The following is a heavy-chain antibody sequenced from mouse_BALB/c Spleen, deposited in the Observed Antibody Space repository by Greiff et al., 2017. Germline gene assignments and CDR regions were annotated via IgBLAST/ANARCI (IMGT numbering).Heavy chain of an antibody. D-gene: IGHD1-1*01. V-gene: IGHV3-8*02. CDR1: GDSITSGY. CDR2: ISYSGST. J-gene: IGHJ3*01. CDR3: ARSGYYGSSPRVWFAY. Sequence: EVQLQESGPSLVKPSQTLSLTCSVTGDSITSGYWNWIRKFPGNKLEYMGYISYSGSTYYNPSLNSRISITRDTSKNQYYLQLNSVTTEDTATYYGARSGYYGSSPRVWFAYWGQGTLVTVSA.